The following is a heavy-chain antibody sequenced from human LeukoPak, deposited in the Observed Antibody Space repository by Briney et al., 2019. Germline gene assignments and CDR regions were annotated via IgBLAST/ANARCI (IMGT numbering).Heavy chain of an antibody. CDR1: GGSFSGYY. J-gene: IGHJ4*02. Sequence: SETLSLTCAVYGGSFSGYYWSWIRQPPGKGLEWIGEINHSGSTNYNPSLKSRVTISVDTSKNQFSLKLSSVTAADTAVYYCAREGNTLQGGYPPDYWGQGTLVTVSS. CDR2: INHSGST. CDR3: AREGNTLQGGYPPDY. D-gene: IGHD1-26*01. V-gene: IGHV4-34*01.